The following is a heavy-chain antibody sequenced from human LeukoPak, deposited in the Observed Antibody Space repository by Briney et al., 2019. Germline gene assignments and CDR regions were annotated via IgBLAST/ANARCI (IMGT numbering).Heavy chain of an antibody. CDR2: INPSGGST. Sequence: GASVKVSCKASGYTFTSYYMHWVRQAPGQGLGWMGIINPSGGSTSYAQKFQGRATMTRDTSTSTVYMELSSLRSEDTAVYYCARERGGEGWGGGFDIWGQGTMVTVSS. CDR3: ARERGGEGWGGGFDI. CDR1: GYTFTSYY. V-gene: IGHV1-46*03. D-gene: IGHD3-16*01. J-gene: IGHJ3*02.